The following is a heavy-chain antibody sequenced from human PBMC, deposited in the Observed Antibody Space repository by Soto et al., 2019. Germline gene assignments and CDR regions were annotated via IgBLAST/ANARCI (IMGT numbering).Heavy chain of an antibody. CDR1: GGSFSGYY. J-gene: IGHJ4*02. Sequence: QVQLQQWGAGLLKPSETQSLTCAVYGGSFSGYYWSWIRQPPGKGLEWIGEINHSGSTNYNPSLKSRVTISVDTSKNQFSLKLSSVTAADTAVYYCASILAAAGTLVGYWGQGTLVTVSS. CDR3: ASILAAAGTLVGY. V-gene: IGHV4-34*01. D-gene: IGHD6-13*01. CDR2: INHSGST.